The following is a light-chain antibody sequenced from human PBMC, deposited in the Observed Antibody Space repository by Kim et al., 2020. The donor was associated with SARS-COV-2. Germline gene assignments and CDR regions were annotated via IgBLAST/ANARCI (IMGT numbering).Light chain of an antibody. V-gene: IGKV1-5*03. CDR1: QSISSW. Sequence: DIQMTQSPSTVSASVGDRVTITCRASQSISSWLAWYQQKPGKAPKLLIYKASSLESGVPSRFSGSGSGTEFTLTISSLQPDDFATYYCQQYNNYYTFGQGTKVDIK. CDR3: QQYNNYYT. CDR2: KAS. J-gene: IGKJ1*01.